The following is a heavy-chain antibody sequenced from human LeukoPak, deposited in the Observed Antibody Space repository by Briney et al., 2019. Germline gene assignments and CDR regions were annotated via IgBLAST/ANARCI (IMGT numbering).Heavy chain of an antibody. CDR2: IYDSGST. D-gene: IGHD3-16*01. CDR1: GGSIRSSYYY. V-gene: IGHV4-39*07. Sequence: SETLSLTCTVSGGSIRSSYYYWGWIRQPPGTGLEWIGSIYDSGSTYYNPSLKSRVTISVDTSKNQFSLKLSSVTAADTAVYYCARGGVGSWFDPWGQGTLVTVSS. CDR3: ARGGVGSWFDP. J-gene: IGHJ5*02.